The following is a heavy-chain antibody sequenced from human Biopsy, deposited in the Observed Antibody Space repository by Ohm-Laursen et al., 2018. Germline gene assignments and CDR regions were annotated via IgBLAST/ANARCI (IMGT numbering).Heavy chain of an antibody. D-gene: IGHD3-9*01. Sequence: SSVKVSCNAPGGTFSNYGVNWVRQASGQGFEWLGGNIPILGTGNYAQKFQDRVTVAADTSTSTATMELRSLRSDDTAVYYCATKLTGYFHHWGQGTLVIVSS. J-gene: IGHJ1*01. CDR1: GGTFSNYG. CDR3: ATKLTGYFHH. V-gene: IGHV1-69*06. CDR2: NIPILGTG.